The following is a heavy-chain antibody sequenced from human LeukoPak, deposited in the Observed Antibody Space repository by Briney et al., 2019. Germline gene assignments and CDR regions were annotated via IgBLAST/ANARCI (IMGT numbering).Heavy chain of an antibody. Sequence: ASVKVSCKASGYTFTDYYMHWVRQAPGQRLEWMGWINPNSGGTNYAQTFQGRVTMTRDTSISTAYMELSRLRSDDTAVYYCARSTVNTMIVVVIDDYWGQGTLVTVSS. CDR3: ARSTVNTMIVVVIDDY. CDR2: INPNSGGT. V-gene: IGHV1-2*02. D-gene: IGHD3-22*01. CDR1: GYTFTDYY. J-gene: IGHJ4*02.